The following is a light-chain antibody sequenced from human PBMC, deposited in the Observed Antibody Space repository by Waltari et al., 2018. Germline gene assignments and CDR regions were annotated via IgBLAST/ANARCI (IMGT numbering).Light chain of an antibody. Sequence: QSALTQPASVSGSPGQSITISCTGTSRDVGAYNYLSWYQQHPGKAPTVVIFDVSHRPSGVSSRFSGSKSGNTASLTISGLQAEDEADYYCTSYTSSHSLVFGTGTRVTV. V-gene: IGLV2-14*03. CDR2: DVS. CDR1: SRDVGAYNY. J-gene: IGLJ1*01. CDR3: TSYTSSHSLV.